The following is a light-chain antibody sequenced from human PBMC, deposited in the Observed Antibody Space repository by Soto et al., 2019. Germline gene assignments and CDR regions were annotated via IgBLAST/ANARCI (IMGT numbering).Light chain of an antibody. V-gene: IGLV2-14*01. CDR2: EVS. CDR3: SSYTSSTFYV. J-gene: IGLJ1*01. CDR1: SSDVGGYNY. Sequence: QSVLTXPASVSGSPGQSITISCTGTSSDVGGYNYVSWYQQHPGKAPKLMIYEVSNRPSGVPNRFSGSKSGNTASLTISGLQAEDEAEYYCSSYTSSTFYVFGTGTKVPVL.